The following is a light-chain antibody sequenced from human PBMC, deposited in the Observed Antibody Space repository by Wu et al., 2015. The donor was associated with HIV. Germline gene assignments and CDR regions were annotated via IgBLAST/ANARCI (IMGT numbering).Light chain of an antibody. J-gene: IGKJ1*01. CDR2: EAS. V-gene: IGKV3-15*01. Sequence: EIVMTQSPATLSVSPGQRATLSCRASQSVSSNLAWYQQKPGQAPRLLIYEASTRATGVPARFSGSGSGTEFTLTISSMQSEDFAVYSCQQYDNWPRTFGQGPRWKSN. CDR1: QSVSSN. CDR3: QQYDNWPRT.